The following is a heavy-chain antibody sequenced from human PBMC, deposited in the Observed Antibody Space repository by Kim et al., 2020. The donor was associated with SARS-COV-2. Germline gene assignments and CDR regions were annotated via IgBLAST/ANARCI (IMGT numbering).Heavy chain of an antibody. D-gene: IGHD3-3*02. J-gene: IGHJ4*02. V-gene: IGHV3-7*03. CDR2: DGSGE. CDR3: ARSIHWAWDF. Sequence: DGSGEHYVGSVKGRFTISRDNAKNSLYLQMDSLRAEDTAVYFCARSIHWAWDFWGQGT.